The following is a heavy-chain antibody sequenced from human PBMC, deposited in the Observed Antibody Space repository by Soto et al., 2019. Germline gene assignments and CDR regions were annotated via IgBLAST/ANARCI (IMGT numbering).Heavy chain of an antibody. CDR3: AKQQSSGWYGGYYFDY. D-gene: IGHD6-19*01. Sequence: PGGSLRLSCAASGLTFSSYGMHWVRQAPGKGLEWVAVISYDGSNKYYADSVKGRFTISRDNSKNTLYLQMNSLRAEDTAVYYCAKQQSSGWYGGYYFDYWGQGTLVTVSS. V-gene: IGHV3-30*18. CDR1: GLTFSSYG. CDR2: ISYDGSNK. J-gene: IGHJ4*02.